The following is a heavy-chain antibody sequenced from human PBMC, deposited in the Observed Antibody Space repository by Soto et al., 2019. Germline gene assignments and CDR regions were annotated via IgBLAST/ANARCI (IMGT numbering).Heavy chain of an antibody. CDR3: ARAREDIVVVVAAPYYYYGMDV. V-gene: IGHV1-69*12. Sequence: QVQLVQSGAEVKKPGSSVKVSCKASGGTFSSYAISWVRQAPGQGLEWMGGIIPIFGTANYAQKFQGRVTITADESTSXXYXEXASLRSEDTAVYYCARAREDIVVVVAAPYYYYGMDVWGQGTTVTVSS. D-gene: IGHD2-15*01. CDR1: GGTFSSYA. CDR2: IIPIFGTA. J-gene: IGHJ6*02.